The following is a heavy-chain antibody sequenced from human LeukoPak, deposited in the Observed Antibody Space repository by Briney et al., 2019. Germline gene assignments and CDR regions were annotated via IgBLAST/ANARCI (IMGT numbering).Heavy chain of an antibody. CDR1: GFTFSTYA. CDR2: IQGGSGDP. Sequence: GGSLSLSCAVSGFTFSTYAIGWVRQAPGGGREWVSSIQGGSGDPIYAGSGKGRSTISTYKSKSTLILQLKTVRDEASAVYSCARGGHDFNAFYWWGQGTMVTVSS. J-gene: IGHJ4*02. V-gene: IGHV3-23*01. CDR3: ARGGHDFNAFYW. D-gene: IGHD3-9*01.